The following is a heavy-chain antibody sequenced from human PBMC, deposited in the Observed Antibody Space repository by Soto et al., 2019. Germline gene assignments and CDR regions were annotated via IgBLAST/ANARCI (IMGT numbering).Heavy chain of an antibody. CDR2: LYDVDGS. V-gene: IGHV3-53*01. D-gene: IGHD1-1*01. CDR3: ATWHELEHAYDV. Sequence: DVQLVESGGGLIQPGESLRLSCAAFGLTISGKKYVAWVRQAPGKGLEWVSGLYDVDGSFYADSVRGRFTTSSDSSKTTVYLQTNDLRPDDTAVYYCATWHELEHAYDVWGQGTTVTVSS. CDR1: GLTISGKKY. J-gene: IGHJ3*01.